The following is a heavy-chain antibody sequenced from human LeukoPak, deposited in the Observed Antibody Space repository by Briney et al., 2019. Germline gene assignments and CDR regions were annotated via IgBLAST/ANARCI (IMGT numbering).Heavy chain of an antibody. D-gene: IGHD6-19*01. CDR1: GFTFSSYD. CDR3: AKDSDIAVAGSDDALDV. J-gene: IGHJ3*01. Sequence: PGRSLRLSCAASGFTFSSYDMHWVRQTPGKGLEWVALISFDGSIEYYVDSVKGRFTISRDNSKNTLFLQMNSLRPEDTAVYYCAKDSDIAVAGSDDALDVWGQGTMVTVSS. V-gene: IGHV3-30*18. CDR2: ISFDGSIE.